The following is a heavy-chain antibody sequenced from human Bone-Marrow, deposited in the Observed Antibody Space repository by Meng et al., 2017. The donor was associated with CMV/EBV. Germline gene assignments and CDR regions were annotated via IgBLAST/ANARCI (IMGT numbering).Heavy chain of an antibody. CDR2: IRYDGSNK. CDR3: ARCVWSGYYYYGMDV. J-gene: IGHJ6*02. CDR1: GFTFSSYG. D-gene: IGHD3-3*01. Sequence: GESLKISCAASGFTFSSYGMHWVRQAPGKGLEWVAFIRYDGSNKYYADSVKGRFTISRDNSKNTLYLQMNSLRAEDTAVYYCARCVWSGYYYYGMDVWGQETTVTVSS. V-gene: IGHV3-30*02.